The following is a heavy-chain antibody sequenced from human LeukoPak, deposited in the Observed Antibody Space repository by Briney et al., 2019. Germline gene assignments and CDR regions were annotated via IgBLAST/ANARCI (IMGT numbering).Heavy chain of an antibody. CDR2: INHSGST. D-gene: IGHD4-17*01. CDR3: ARACPDYGDIDY. V-gene: IGHV4-34*01. Sequence: PSETLSLTCAVYGGSFSGYYWSWIRQPPGKGLEWIGEINHSGSTNYNPSLKSRVTISVDTSKNQFSLKPSSVTAADTAVYYCARACPDYGDIDYWGQGTLVTVSS. J-gene: IGHJ4*02. CDR1: GGSFSGYY.